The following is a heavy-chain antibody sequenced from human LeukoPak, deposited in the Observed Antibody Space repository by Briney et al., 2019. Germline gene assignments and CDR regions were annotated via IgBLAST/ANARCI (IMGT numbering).Heavy chain of an antibody. V-gene: IGHV3-23*01. J-gene: IGHJ4*02. CDR3: VSQFKLVDLLYFDY. D-gene: IGHD6-13*01. CDR2: ISGSGGST. CDR1: GFTFSSYA. Sequence: PGGSLRLSCAASGFTFSSYAMSWVRQAPGKGLEWVSAISGSGGSTYYADSVKGRFTISRDNSKNTLYLQMNSLRAEDTAVYYCVSQFKLVDLLYFDYWGQGTLVTVSS.